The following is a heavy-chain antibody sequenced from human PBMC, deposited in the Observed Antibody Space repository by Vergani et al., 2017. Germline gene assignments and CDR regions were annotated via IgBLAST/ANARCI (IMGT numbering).Heavy chain of an antibody. CDR2: ISYDGSNK. CDR3: AKVYDDTGGFDY. CDR1: GFTFSSYG. V-gene: IGHV3-30*18. Sequence: QVQLVESGGGVVQPGRSLRLSCAASGFTFSSYGMHWVRQAPGKGLEWVAVISYDGSNKYYADSVKGRFTISRDNSKNTLYLQLNSLRAEDTAVYYCAKVYDDTGGFDYWGQGTLVTGSS. D-gene: IGHD3-3*01. J-gene: IGHJ4*02.